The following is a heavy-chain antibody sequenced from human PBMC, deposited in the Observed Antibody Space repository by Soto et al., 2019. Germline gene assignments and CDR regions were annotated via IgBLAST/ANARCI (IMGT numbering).Heavy chain of an antibody. D-gene: IGHD3-10*01. J-gene: IGHJ6*02. Sequence: TETLSLTCTVSGGSISSSSYYWGWIRQPPGKGLEWIGSIYYSWSTYYNPSLKSRVTISVDTSKNQFSLKLSSVTAADTAVYFCVRHFFLVRGHHYYAIDVSCQAITVTVS. V-gene: IGHV4-39*01. CDR2: IYYSWST. CDR3: VRHFFLVRGHHYYAIDV. CDR1: GGSISSSSYY.